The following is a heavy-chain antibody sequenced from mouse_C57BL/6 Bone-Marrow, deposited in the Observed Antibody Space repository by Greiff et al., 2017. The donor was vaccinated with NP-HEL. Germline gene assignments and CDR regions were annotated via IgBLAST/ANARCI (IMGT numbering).Heavy chain of an antibody. CDR2: ISSGSSTI. V-gene: IGHV5-17*01. J-gene: IGHJ4*01. Sequence: EVKLVESGGGLVKPGGSLKLSCAASGFTFSDYGMHWVRQAPEKGLEWVAYISSGSSTIYYADTVKGRFTISRDNAKNTLFLQMTSLRSEDTAMYYCYYGNYDAMDYWGQGTSVTVSS. CDR1: GFTFSDYG. D-gene: IGHD2-1*01. CDR3: YYGNYDAMDY.